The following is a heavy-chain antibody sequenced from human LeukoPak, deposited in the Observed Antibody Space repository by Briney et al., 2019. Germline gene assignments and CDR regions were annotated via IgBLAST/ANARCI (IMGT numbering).Heavy chain of an antibody. D-gene: IGHD4-23*01. CDR3: ARWYGGGNPRTNYFDY. CDR1: GFTVSSNY. J-gene: IGHJ4*02. CDR2: IYSGGST. V-gene: IGHV3-66*01. Sequence: PGGSLRLSCAASGFTVSSNYMSWVPQAPGKGLEWVSVIYSGGSTYYADSVKGRFTISRDNSKNTLYLQMNSLRAEDTAVYYCARWYGGGNPRTNYFDYWGQGTLVTVSS.